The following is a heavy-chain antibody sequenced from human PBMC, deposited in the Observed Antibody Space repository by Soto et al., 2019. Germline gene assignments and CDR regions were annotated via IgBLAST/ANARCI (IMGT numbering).Heavy chain of an antibody. CDR2: IYYSGST. J-gene: IGHJ4*02. CDR3: ARSAYGDYLFDY. D-gene: IGHD4-17*01. Sequence: SETLSLTCTVSGGSISSYYWSWIRQPPGKGLEWIGYIYYSGSTNYNPSLKSRVTISVDTSKNQFSLKLSSVTAADTAVYYCARSAYGDYLFDYWGQGTLVTVSS. CDR1: GGSISSYY. V-gene: IGHV4-59*01.